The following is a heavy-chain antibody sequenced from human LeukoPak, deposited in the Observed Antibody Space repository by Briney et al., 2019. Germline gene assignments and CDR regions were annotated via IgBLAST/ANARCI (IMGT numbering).Heavy chain of an antibody. CDR2: IIPIFGTA. CDR1: GGTFSRFA. Sequence: SVKVSCKASGGTFSRFAISWVRQSPGQGLEWMGGIIPIFGTANYAQRFQGRVTITADESTSTAYMELSSLRSEDTAVYYCARDSSEFRNLIPYWGQGTLVTVSS. D-gene: IGHD1-14*01. J-gene: IGHJ1*01. V-gene: IGHV1-69*13. CDR3: ARDSSEFRNLIPY.